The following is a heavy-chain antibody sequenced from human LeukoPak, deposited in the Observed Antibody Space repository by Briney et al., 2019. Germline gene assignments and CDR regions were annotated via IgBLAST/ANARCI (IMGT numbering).Heavy chain of an antibody. Sequence: PGGSLRLSCAASGFTVSSNYMSWVRQAPGKGLEWVSVIYSGGSTYYADSVKGRFTISRDNSKNTLYLQMNSLRAEDTAVYYCARARMGATKGYYFDYWGQGTLVTISS. CDR3: ARARMGATKGYYFDY. CDR2: IYSGGST. D-gene: IGHD1-26*01. V-gene: IGHV3-53*01. CDR1: GFTVSSNY. J-gene: IGHJ4*02.